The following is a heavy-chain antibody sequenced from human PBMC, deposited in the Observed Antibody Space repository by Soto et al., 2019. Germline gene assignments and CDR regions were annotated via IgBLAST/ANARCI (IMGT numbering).Heavy chain of an antibody. D-gene: IGHD3-9*01. CDR1: GGSISSSSYY. V-gene: IGHV4-39*01. J-gene: IGHJ5*02. CDR2: IYYSGST. Sequence: SETLSLTCTVSGGSISSSSYYWGWIRQPPGKGLEWIGSIYYSGSTYYNPSLKSRVTISVDTSKNQFSLKLSSVTAAETAVYYCASGDDILTGYYRPGWFDPWGQGTLVTVSS. CDR3: ASGDDILTGYYRPGWFDP.